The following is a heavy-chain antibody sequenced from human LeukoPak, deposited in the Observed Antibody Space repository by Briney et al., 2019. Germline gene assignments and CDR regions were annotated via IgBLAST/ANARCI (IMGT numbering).Heavy chain of an antibody. Sequence: GASVKVSCKVSGYTLTELSIHWVRQAPGEGLEWMGGEDGGPIYAQKFQGSVTMTEDTSTDTAYMDVSSLRSEDTAVYYCVSIDLDSWGQGTLVTVSS. J-gene: IGHJ4*02. D-gene: IGHD3-16*02. CDR1: GYTLTELS. V-gene: IGHV1-24*01. CDR2: EDGGP. CDR3: VSIDLDS.